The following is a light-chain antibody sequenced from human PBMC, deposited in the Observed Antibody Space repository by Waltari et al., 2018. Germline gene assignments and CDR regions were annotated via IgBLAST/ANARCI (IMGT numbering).Light chain of an antibody. CDR2: AAS. CDR1: QSVGRY. CDR3: QQSFFTIKGEWT. V-gene: IGKV1-39*01. Sequence: DIQMTQSPSSLSASVGDRVTITCRASQSVGRYLNWYQQKSGKAPKLLIYAASSLQIGVPARFSGSGSGTDFTLTISSLQPDDSATYYCQQSFFTIKGEWTLGQGTKVEIK. J-gene: IGKJ1*01.